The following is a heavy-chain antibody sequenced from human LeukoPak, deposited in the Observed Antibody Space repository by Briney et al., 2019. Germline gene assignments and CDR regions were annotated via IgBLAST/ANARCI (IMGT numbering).Heavy chain of an antibody. D-gene: IGHD3-22*01. J-gene: IGHJ4*02. V-gene: IGHV1-2*02. Sequence: ASVKVSCKASGYTFTGYYMHWVRQAPGQGLEWMGWINPNSGGTNYAQKFQGRVTMTRDTSISTAYMELSRLRSDDTAVYYCARVTYYYDSSEAFDYWGQGTLVTVSS. CDR2: INPNSGGT. CDR1: GYTFTGYY. CDR3: ARVTYYYDSSEAFDY.